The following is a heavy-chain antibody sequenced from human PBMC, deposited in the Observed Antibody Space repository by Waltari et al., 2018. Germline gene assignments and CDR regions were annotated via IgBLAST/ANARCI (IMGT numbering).Heavy chain of an antibody. J-gene: IGHJ4*02. D-gene: IGHD2-15*01. Sequence: EVQLVESGGGLVQPGGSLRLSCAASGFSLANNWMHWVRQAPGKGLVWVARVSSDGSSTDYAASVKGRFTISRDNAQNTLYLQMNSLRAEDTAVYYCTRSALVVQYYFDYWGQGTLVTVSS. CDR3: TRSALVVQYYFDY. CDR2: VSSDGSST. V-gene: IGHV3-74*01. CDR1: GFSLANNW.